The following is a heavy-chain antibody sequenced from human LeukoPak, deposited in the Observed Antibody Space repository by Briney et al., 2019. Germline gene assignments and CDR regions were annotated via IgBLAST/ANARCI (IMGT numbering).Heavy chain of an antibody. CDR2: ISSSGSTI. V-gene: IGHV3-48*03. J-gene: IGHJ4*02. CDR3: AREGRGYYDTLAFDY. D-gene: IGHD3-22*01. Sequence: GGSLRLSCAASGFTFSSYEMNWVRQAPGKGLEWVSYISSSGSTIYYADSVKGRFTISRDNAKNSLYLQMNSLRAEDTAVYYCAREGRGYYDTLAFDYWGQGTLVTVSS. CDR1: GFTFSSYE.